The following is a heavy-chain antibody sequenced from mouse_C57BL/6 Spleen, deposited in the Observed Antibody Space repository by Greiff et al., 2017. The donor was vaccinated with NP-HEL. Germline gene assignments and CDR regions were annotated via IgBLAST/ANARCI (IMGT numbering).Heavy chain of an antibody. Sequence: DVQLVESGAGLVKPGASLKLSCAASGFTFSDYGMHWVRQAPEQGLEWVAYISRGSSTTYYADTVKGRFTISRDNAKNTLFLQMTSLRSEDTAMYYCARRDAFAYWGQGTLVTVSA. D-gene: IGHD3-3*01. CDR2: ISRGSSTT. CDR3: ARRDAFAY. V-gene: IGHV5-17*01. CDR1: GFTFSDYG. J-gene: IGHJ3*01.